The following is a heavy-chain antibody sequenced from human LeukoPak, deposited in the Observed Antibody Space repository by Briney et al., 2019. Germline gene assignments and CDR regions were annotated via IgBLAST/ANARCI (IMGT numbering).Heavy chain of an antibody. V-gene: IGHV4-59*01. Sequence: SETLSLTCTVSGGPISRYYWSWIRQPPGKGLEYIGYISYSGTTSYNPSLKSRVAIAVDTSKNQFSLKLSSVTAADTAVYYCARDKGLPQAFDIWGQGTMVTVSS. CDR3: ARDKGLPQAFDI. D-gene: IGHD5/OR15-5a*01. CDR1: GGPISRYY. J-gene: IGHJ3*02. CDR2: ISYSGTT.